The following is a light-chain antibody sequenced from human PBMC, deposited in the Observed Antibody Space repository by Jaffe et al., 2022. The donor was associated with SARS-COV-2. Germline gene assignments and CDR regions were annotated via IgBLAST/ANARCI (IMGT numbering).Light chain of an antibody. CDR2: LDT. CDR1: KLGDKY. J-gene: IGLJ3*02. Sequence: SYELTQPSSVSVSPGQTASITCSGDKLGDKYACWYQQKPGQSPVLVIYLDTERPSGIPERFSGSNSGNTATLTISGTQAMDEADYYCQAWDSSTGVFGGGTKLIVL. CDR3: QAWDSSTGV. V-gene: IGLV3-1*01.